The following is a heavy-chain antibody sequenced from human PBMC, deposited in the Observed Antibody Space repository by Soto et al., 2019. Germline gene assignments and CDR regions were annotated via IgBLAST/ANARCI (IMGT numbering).Heavy chain of an antibody. V-gene: IGHV4-39*01. J-gene: IGHJ5*02. CDR3: TRRYNWNDYYFDP. CDR2: SYYSGTS. D-gene: IGHD1-20*01. Sequence: SETLSLTCTVSGGSIRVQSYYWTWIRQTPGKGFEWVGSSYYSGTSYFNPALKGRVTISVDTSTNQFSLRLTSVTAADTAVYYCTRRYNWNDYYFDPWGQGTLVTVSS. CDR1: GGSIRVQSYY.